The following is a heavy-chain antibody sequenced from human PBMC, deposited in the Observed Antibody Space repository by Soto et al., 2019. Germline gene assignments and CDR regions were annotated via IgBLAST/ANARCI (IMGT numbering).Heavy chain of an antibody. Sequence: QVQLVESGGGVVQPGRSLRLSCAASGFTFSSYGMHWVRQAPGKGLEWVAVIWYDGSNKYYADSVKGRFTISRDNSKNPLYLQMNSLRAQDTAVYYCAKEERDSGSLDYWGQGTLVTVSS. CDR2: IWYDGSNK. V-gene: IGHV3-33*06. J-gene: IGHJ4*02. CDR1: GFTFSSYG. D-gene: IGHD3-10*01. CDR3: AKEERDSGSLDY.